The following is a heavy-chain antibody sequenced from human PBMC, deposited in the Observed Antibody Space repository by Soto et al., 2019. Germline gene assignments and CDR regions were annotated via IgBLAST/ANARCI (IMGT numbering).Heavy chain of an antibody. Sequence: QVQLQQWGAGLLKPSETLSLTCSVYGGSFSGYYWSWIRQPPGKGLEWIGGINHSGTTRYNESLKSRGTISVDTSKNQFSLQLSSVTAADTAMYYCAGGNSHFLEIDYWGQGVLVTVSS. J-gene: IGHJ4*02. D-gene: IGHD3-3*01. CDR1: GGSFSGYY. CDR3: AGGNSHFLEIDY. V-gene: IGHV4-34*01. CDR2: INHSGTT.